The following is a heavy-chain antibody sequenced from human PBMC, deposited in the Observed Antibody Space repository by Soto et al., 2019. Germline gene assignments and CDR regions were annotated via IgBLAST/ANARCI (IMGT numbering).Heavy chain of an antibody. CDR3: ARGGLGDYYYYYMDV. Sequence: ASVKVSCKASGYTFTGYYMHWVRQAPGQGLEWMGWINPNSGGTNYAQKFQGWVTMTRDTSISTAYMELSRLRSDDTAVYYRARGGLGDYYYYYMDVWGKGTTVTVSS. J-gene: IGHJ6*03. CDR2: INPNSGGT. CDR1: GYTFTGYY. D-gene: IGHD3-10*01. V-gene: IGHV1-2*04.